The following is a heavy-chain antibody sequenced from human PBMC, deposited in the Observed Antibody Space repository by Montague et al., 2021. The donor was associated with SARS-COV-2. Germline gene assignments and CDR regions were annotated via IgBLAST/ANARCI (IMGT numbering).Heavy chain of an antibody. CDR2: NYCSRST. D-gene: IGHD3-3*01. CDR3: AALPSSITIFGVVQGYYFDD. J-gene: IGHJ4*02. CDR1: GASISRRCYA. V-gene: IGHV4-39*01. Sequence: SETLSLTCTVSGASISRRCYAWGWIPQPQGKELEWIGFNYCSRSTYYNPTLKSRVTMSVDTSKNQFSLKLSSVTAADTALYYCAALPSSITIFGVVQGYYFDDWGQGTLVTVSS.